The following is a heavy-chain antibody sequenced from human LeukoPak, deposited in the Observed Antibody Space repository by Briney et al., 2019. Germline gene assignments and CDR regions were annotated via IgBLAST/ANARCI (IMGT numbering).Heavy chain of an antibody. CDR2: INPNSGGT. J-gene: IGHJ4*02. Sequence: GASVKVSCKASGYTFTGYYMHWVRQAPGQGLEWMGWINPNSGGTNHAQKFQGRVTMTRDTSISTAYMELSRLRSDDTAVYYCARESYDILTGYYPHYWGQGTLVTVSS. V-gene: IGHV1-2*02. CDR3: ARESYDILTGYYPHY. D-gene: IGHD3-9*01. CDR1: GYTFTGYY.